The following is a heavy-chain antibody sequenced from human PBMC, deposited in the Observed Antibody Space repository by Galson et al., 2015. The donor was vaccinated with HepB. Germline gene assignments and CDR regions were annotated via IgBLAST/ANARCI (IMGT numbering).Heavy chain of an antibody. CDR1: GFPCSNNG. CDR3: VKGCEVGCKTIVLDP. V-gene: IGHV3-30*18. CDR2: TSNDETFK. D-gene: IGHD3-22*01. J-gene: IGHJ5*02. Sequence: SLRLSCAASGFPCSNNGMHWVRQAPGKGLEWVAVTSNDETFKKYADSVKGRFTISRDNSKNTLYLQLNSLRPDDTAVVYCVKGCEVGCKTIVLDPWGQGTLVTVSS.